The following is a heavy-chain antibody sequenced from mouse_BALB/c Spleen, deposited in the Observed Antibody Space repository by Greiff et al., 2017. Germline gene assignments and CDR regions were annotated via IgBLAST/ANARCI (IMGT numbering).Heavy chain of an antibody. Sequence: EVQLQQSGAELVKPGASVKLSCTASGFNIKDTYMHWVKQRPEQGLEWIGRIDPANGNTIYDPKFQGKASITADTSSNTAYLQLSSLTSEDTAVYYCAMDYYGSSYEAMDYWGQGTSVTVSS. CDR3: AMDYYGSSYEAMDY. V-gene: IGHV14-3*02. D-gene: IGHD1-1*01. CDR1: GFNIKDTY. CDR2: IDPANGNT. J-gene: IGHJ4*01.